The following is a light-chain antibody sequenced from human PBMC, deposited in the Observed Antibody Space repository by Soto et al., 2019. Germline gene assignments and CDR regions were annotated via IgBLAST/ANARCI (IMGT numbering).Light chain of an antibody. CDR3: QQYYDWLTWT. CDR2: GAS. J-gene: IGKJ1*01. Sequence: EIVMTQSPVTLSVSPGERVTLSCSASQSFSSNLAWYQQKPGQAPSLLIYGASTRATGIPARFSGSGSGTDFTLTISSLQSEDFAIYYCQQYYDWLTWTFGQGTKV. CDR1: QSFSSN. V-gene: IGKV3-15*01.